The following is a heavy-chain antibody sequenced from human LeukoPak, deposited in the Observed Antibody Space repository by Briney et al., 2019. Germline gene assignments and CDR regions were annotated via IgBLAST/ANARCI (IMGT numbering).Heavy chain of an antibody. Sequence: GGSLRLSCAASGLSVADYGMSWVRQAPGKGLEWVSGIDWSGESTGYADSVKGRFTISRDNVENALYLQMNSLRAEDTGLYFCTRDLSASWYSLAYWSRGTLVTVSS. CDR1: GLSVADYG. CDR3: TRDLSASWYSLAY. D-gene: IGHD2-2*01. CDR2: IDWSGEST. V-gene: IGHV3-20*04. J-gene: IGHJ4*02.